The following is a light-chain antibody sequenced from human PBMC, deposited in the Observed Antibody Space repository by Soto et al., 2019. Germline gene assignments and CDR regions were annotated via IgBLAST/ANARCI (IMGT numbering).Light chain of an antibody. CDR2: GAS. V-gene: IGKV3-20*01. J-gene: IGKJ1*01. CDR3: QQYGSSPQT. Sequence: EIVLTQSPGTLSLSPGERATLSCRASQSVSSDSLAWYQHKLGQAPRLLIYGASTRATGIPDRFSGSGSGTDFNLTISRLEPEDFAVFYCQQYGSSPQTFGQGTKVDIK. CDR1: QSVSSDS.